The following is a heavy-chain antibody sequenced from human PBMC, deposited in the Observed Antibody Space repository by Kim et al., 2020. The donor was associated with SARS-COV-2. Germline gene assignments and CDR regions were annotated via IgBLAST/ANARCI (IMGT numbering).Heavy chain of an antibody. Sequence: SVKGRFTISRDNAKNSLYLQMNSLRAEDTALYYCAKDTAMVWIYYYYMDVWGKGTTVTVSS. D-gene: IGHD5-18*01. V-gene: IGHV3-9*01. J-gene: IGHJ6*03. CDR3: AKDTAMVWIYYYYMDV.